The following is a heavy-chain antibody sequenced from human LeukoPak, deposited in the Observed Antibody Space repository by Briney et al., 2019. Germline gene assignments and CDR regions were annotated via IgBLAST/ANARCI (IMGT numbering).Heavy chain of an antibody. CDR2: IWYDGSNK. D-gene: IGHD4-17*01. J-gene: IGHJ5*02. CDR1: GFIFSNYG. V-gene: IGHV3-30*02. CDR3: AKNPDYGDP. Sequence: PGGSLRLSCAASGFIFSNYGMNWVRQAPGKGLEWVASIWYDGSNKYYADSVRGRFTISRDNSKNTLYLQMNSLRAEDTAVYYCAKNPDYGDPWGQGTLVTVSS.